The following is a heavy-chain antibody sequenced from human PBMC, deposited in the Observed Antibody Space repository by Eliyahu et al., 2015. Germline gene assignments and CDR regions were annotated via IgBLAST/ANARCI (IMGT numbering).Heavy chain of an antibody. CDR1: GFXFSXYX. CDR3: ARVSQPQRWLFYDAFDI. D-gene: IGHD5-24*01. Sequence: EVQLVESGGGLVQPGRSLRLXCAAXGFXFSXYXMNWVRQAPGKGLEWVSYISSSGSTIYYADSVKGRFTISRDNAKNSLYLQMNSLRAEDTAVYYCARVSQPQRWLFYDAFDIWGQGTMVTVSS. CDR2: ISSSGSTI. J-gene: IGHJ3*02. V-gene: IGHV3-48*03.